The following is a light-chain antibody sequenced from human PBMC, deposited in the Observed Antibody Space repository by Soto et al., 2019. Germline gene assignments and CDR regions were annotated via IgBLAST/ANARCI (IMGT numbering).Light chain of an antibody. Sequence: EMVMTQSPATLSVSPGERATLSCRASQSVGSSLAWYQQKPGQAPRLLIYGASTRFIGVPARFSGSGYGTEFTLTISSLQPEDFAVYYCQQYNSWPRTFGQGTKVEIK. V-gene: IGKV3-15*01. CDR2: GAS. CDR1: QSVGSS. CDR3: QQYNSWPRT. J-gene: IGKJ1*01.